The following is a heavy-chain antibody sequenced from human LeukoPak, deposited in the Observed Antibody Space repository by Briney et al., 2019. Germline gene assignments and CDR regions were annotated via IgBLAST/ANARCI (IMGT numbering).Heavy chain of an antibody. CDR2: INSDGSST. V-gene: IGHV3-74*01. D-gene: IGHD2-21*01. CDR1: GFTVSSNY. J-gene: IGHJ4*02. CDR3: ARAGDVAAFDY. Sequence: GGSLRLSCAASGFTVSSNYMSWVRQAPGKGLVWVSRINSDGSSTSYADSVKGRFTISRDNAKNTLYLQMNSLRAEDTAVYYCARAGDVAAFDYWGQGTPVTVSS.